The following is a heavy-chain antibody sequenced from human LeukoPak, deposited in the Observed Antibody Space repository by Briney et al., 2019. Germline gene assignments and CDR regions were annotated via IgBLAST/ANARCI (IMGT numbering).Heavy chain of an antibody. J-gene: IGHJ6*02. CDR3: ARLTTDPPKGYGYYYGMDV. Sequence: ASVKVSCKASGYAFTDYYIHWVRQAPGQGLEWMGIIYPGDSDTRYSPSFQGQVTISADKSISTAYLQWSSLKASDTAMYYCARLTTDPPKGYGYYYGMDVWGQGTTVTVSS. D-gene: IGHD4-17*01. V-gene: IGHV5-51*01. CDR1: GYAFTDYY. CDR2: IYPGDSDT.